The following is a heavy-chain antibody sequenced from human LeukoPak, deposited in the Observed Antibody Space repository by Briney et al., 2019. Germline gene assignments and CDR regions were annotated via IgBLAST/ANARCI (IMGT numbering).Heavy chain of an antibody. CDR3: ARSSRLGELSLYGGINDY. J-gene: IGHJ4*02. CDR2: ISAYNGNT. CDR1: GYTFTSYG. D-gene: IGHD3-16*02. V-gene: IGHV1-18*01. Sequence: ASVKVSCKASGYTFTSYGISWVRQAPGQGLEWMGWISAYNGNTNYAQKLQGRVTMTTDTSTSTAYMELRSLRSDDTAVYYCARSSRLGELSLYGGINDYWGQGALVTVSS.